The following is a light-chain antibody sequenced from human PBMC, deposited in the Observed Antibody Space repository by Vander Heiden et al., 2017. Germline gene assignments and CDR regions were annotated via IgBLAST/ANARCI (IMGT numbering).Light chain of an antibody. CDR1: QSLLHSNGYNY. J-gene: IGKJ1*01. V-gene: IGKV2-28*01. CDR2: LGS. Sequence: DIVMTQSPLSLPVTPGEPAYISCRSSQSLLHSNGYNYLDWYLQKPGQSPQLLIYLGSNRASGVPDRFSGSGSGTDFTLKISRVEAEDVGVYYCMQDLQTWTFGQGTKVEIK. CDR3: MQDLQTWT.